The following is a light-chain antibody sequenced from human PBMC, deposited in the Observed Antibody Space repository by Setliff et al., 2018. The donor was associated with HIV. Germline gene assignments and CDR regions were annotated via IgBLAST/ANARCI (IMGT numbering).Light chain of an antibody. Sequence: QSALTQPASVSGSPGQSITISCTGTSSDIGAFNYVSWYQQYPGKVPKLMIYEVSNRPSGISTRFSGSKSANTASLTFSGLQAEDEADYYCCSYAGSHTFVFGTGTKV. J-gene: IGLJ1*01. V-gene: IGLV2-14*01. CDR1: SSDIGAFNY. CDR2: EVS. CDR3: CSYAGSHTFV.